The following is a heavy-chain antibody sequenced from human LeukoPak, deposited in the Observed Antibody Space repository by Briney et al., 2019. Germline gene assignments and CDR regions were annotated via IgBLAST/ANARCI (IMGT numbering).Heavy chain of an antibody. CDR3: AKGHAATYSCSPLSY. D-gene: IGHD6-13*01. CDR2: ISGSGGST. CDR1: GFTFSSYA. J-gene: IGHJ4*02. Sequence: GGSLRLSCAASGFTFSSYAMSWVRQAPGKGLEWVSAISGSGGSTYYADSVKGRFTISRDNSKNTLYLQMNSLRAEDTAVYYCAKGHAATYSCSPLSYWGQGTLVTVSS. V-gene: IGHV3-23*01.